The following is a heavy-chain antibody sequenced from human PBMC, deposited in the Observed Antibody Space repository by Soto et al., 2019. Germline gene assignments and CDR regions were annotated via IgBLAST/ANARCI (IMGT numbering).Heavy chain of an antibody. Sequence: PGGSLRLSCAASGFTFSSYAMSWVRQAPGKGLEWVSAISGSGGSTYYADSVKGRFTISRDNSKNTLYLQMNSLRAEDTAVYYCVSLTGYYPLARKDAFDIWGQGTMVTVSS. CDR2: ISGSGGST. CDR1: GFTFSSYA. V-gene: IGHV3-23*01. D-gene: IGHD3-9*01. J-gene: IGHJ3*02. CDR3: VSLTGYYPLARKDAFDI.